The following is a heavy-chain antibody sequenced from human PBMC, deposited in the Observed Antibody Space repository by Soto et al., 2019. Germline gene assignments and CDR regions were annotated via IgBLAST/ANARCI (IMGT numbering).Heavy chain of an antibody. CDR3: ARRTTSYYYYGMDV. Sequence: GGSLRLSCAASGFTFSSYAMHWVRQAPGKGLEWVAVISYDGSNKYYADSVKGRFTISRDNSKNTLYLQMNSLRAEDTAVYYCARRTTSYYYYGMDVWGQGTTVTVSS. V-gene: IGHV3-30-3*01. J-gene: IGHJ6*02. CDR2: ISYDGSNK. D-gene: IGHD1-1*01. CDR1: GFTFSSYA.